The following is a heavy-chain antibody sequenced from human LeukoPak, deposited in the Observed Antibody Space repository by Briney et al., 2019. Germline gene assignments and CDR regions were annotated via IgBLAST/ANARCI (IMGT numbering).Heavy chain of an antibody. D-gene: IGHD3-10*01. V-gene: IGHV3-23*01. CDR1: GFTFDRYS. J-gene: IGHJ4*02. CDR2: ISGNGYST. CDR3: ARDLLWFGEPSVG. Sequence: GGSLRLSCAASGFTFDRYSMNWVRQAPGRGLEWVSTISGNGYSTFYADSVKGRFTISRDNSNNTLYLQMNALRADDAALYYCARDLLWFGEPSVGWGQGSLVTVSS.